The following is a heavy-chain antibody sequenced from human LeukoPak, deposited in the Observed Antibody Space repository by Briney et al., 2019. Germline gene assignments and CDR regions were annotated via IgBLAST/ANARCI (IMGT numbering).Heavy chain of an antibody. CDR3: VRDQVPAHGWFDP. Sequence: GGSLRLSCAASGFTFRRYGMHWVRQAPGKGLEWEAVIWTDGDNKYYAESVKGRFTISRDDSENTLYLQMNSLRVEDTAVYFCVRDQVPAHGWFDPWGQGILVTVSS. CDR2: IWTDGDNK. V-gene: IGHV3-33*01. CDR1: GFTFRRYG. J-gene: IGHJ5*02.